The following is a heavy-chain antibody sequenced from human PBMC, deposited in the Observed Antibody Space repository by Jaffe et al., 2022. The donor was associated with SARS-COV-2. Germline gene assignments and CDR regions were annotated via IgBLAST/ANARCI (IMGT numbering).Heavy chain of an antibody. CDR1: GFSLSQLS. CDR2: FHRENGET. V-gene: IGHV1-24*01. CDR3: ATPALYDRWRFDY. J-gene: IGHJ4*02. Sequence: QFQLVQSGAEVKKPGASVRVSCKVSGFSLSQLSMHWVRQAPGKGLEWVGGFHRENGETVYAQKFQGRVTMTEDRFTDTAYLEVNRLRAQDTALYFCATPALYDRWRFDYWGQGTLVTVSS. D-gene: IGHD3-9*01.